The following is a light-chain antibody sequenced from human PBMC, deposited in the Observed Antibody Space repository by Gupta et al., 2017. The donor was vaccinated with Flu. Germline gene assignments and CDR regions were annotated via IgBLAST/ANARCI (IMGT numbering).Light chain of an antibody. CDR1: SSDVGSYNF. J-gene: IGLJ3*02. CDR3: CSYAGSSTWV. Sequence: QSALTQPASVSGSPGQSITISCTGTSSDVGSYNFVSWYQQHPGKAPKLMIYEGSKRPSGVSNRFSGSKSGNTASLTISGLQAEDEADYYCCSYAGSSTWVFGGGTKLTVI. CDR2: EGS. V-gene: IGLV2-23*01.